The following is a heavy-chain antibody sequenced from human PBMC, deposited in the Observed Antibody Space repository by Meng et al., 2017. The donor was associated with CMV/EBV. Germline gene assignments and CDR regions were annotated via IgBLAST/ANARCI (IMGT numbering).Heavy chain of an antibody. V-gene: IGHV3-74*01. CDR1: GFTFSSYW. CDR2: INSDGSST. Sequence: GESLKISCAASGFTFSSYWMHWVRQAPGKGLVWVSRINSDGSSTSYADSVKGRFTISRDNAKNTLYPQMNSLRAEDTAVYYCARDYYYYGMDVWGQGTTVTVSS. J-gene: IGHJ6*02. CDR3: ARDYYYYGMDV.